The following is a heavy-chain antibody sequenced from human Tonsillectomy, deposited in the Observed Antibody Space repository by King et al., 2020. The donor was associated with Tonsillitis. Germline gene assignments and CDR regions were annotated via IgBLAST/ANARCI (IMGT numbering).Heavy chain of an antibody. J-gene: IGHJ4*02. Sequence: VQLVESGGGLVQPGGSLRLSCAASGFTFSNYWMSWVRQAPGKGLEWVANIKYDESEKYFGDSVRGRFSISRDNAKKSLYLQMSSLRVEDTAVYYCASLYGDSAGFGWGLGTLVTVSS. CDR3: ASLYGDSAGFG. CDR2: IKYDESEK. CDR1: GFTFSNYW. D-gene: IGHD4-17*01. V-gene: IGHV3-7*03.